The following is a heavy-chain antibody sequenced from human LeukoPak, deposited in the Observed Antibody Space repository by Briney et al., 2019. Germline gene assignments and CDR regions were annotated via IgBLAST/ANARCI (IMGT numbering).Heavy chain of an antibody. CDR1: GFTFSRYA. CDR3: VRDGDDYNFDY. CDR2: INTDSSDI. J-gene: IGHJ4*02. D-gene: IGHD5-24*01. Sequence: GGSLRLSCAASGFTFSRYAMNWVRQAPGKGLEWVSYINTDSSDIHYADSVKGRFTISRDNAKNTLYLQMYSLRAEDTAAYYCVRDGDDYNFDYWGQGSLVTVSS. V-gene: IGHV3-21*05.